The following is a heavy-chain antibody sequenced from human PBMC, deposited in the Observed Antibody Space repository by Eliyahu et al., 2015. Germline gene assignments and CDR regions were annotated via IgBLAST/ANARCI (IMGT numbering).Heavy chain of an antibody. CDR2: ISGSGGST. Sequence: EVQLLESGGGLVQPGGSLRLSWXXXGFTFSXXAMGWVRQAPGKGXEWVSAISGSGGSTYYADSVKGRFTISRDNSKNTLYLQMNSLRAEDTAVYYCAKERVGIAAPGGAFDIWGQGTMVTVSS. CDR1: GFTFSXXA. V-gene: IGHV3-23*01. D-gene: IGHD6-13*01. J-gene: IGHJ3*02. CDR3: AKERVGIAAPGGAFDI.